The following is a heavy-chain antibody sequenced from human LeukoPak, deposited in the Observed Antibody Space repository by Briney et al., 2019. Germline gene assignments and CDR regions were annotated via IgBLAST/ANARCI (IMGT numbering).Heavy chain of an antibody. J-gene: IGHJ4*02. CDR1: GFTFSSYS. CDR2: IGSSSSYI. CDR3: ARAPVWGDGYNYFDY. Sequence: GGSLRLSCAASGFTFSSYSMNWVRQAPGKGLEWVSSIGSSSSYIYYADSMKGRFTISRDSAKNSLYLQMNSLRAEDTAVYYCARAPVWGDGYNYFDYWGQGTLVTVSS. V-gene: IGHV3-21*01. D-gene: IGHD5-24*01.